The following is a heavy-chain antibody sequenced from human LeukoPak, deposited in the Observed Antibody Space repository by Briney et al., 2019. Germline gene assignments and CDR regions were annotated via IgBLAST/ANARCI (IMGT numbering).Heavy chain of an antibody. V-gene: IGHV3-23*01. CDR3: AKDLGRYSTKVFDP. D-gene: IGHD1-14*01. CDR1: GFTFTSYA. J-gene: IGHJ5*02. CDR2: ISGSGGST. Sequence: GGSLRLSCAASGFTFTSYAMSWVRQAPGKGLEWVSAISGSGGSTYYADPVKGRFIISRDTSKNTLYLQMNSLRAEDTAVYYCAKDLGRYSTKVFDPWGQGTLVTVSS.